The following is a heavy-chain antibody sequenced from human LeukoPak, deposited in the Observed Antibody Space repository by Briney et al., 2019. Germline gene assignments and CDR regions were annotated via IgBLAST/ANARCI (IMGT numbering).Heavy chain of an antibody. CDR3: ARVVVVAATNWFDP. Sequence: ASVKVSCKASGGTFSSYAISWVRQAPGQGLEWMGWISAYNGNTNYAQKLQGRVTMTTDTSTSTAYMELRSLRSDDTAVYYCARVVVVAATNWFDPWGQGTLVTVSS. D-gene: IGHD2-15*01. V-gene: IGHV1-18*01. J-gene: IGHJ5*02. CDR1: GGTFSSYA. CDR2: ISAYNGNT.